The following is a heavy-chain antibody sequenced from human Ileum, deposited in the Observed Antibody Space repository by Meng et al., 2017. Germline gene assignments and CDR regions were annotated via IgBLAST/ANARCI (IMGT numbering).Heavy chain of an antibody. V-gene: IGHV3-7*01. J-gene: IGHJ3*02. CDR1: GFTFSSYW. CDR3: AKWVGRDM. Sequence: LKISCATSGFTFSSYWMSWVRQAPGKGLEWVANINEDGSEKYYVDSVTGRFTISRDNAKNSLYLQMNSLRVEDTAVYYCAKWVGRDMWGQGTMVTVSS. D-gene: IGHD1-26*01. CDR2: INEDGSEK.